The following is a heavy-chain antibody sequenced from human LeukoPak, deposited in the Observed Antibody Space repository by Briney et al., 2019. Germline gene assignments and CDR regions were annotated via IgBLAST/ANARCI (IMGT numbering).Heavy chain of an antibody. J-gene: IGHJ5*02. CDR2: IYYTGRT. D-gene: IGHD6-13*01. V-gene: IGHV4-39*05. Sequence: AEAPSLTCTASGGSISSSGHSWGCIRPPPGLWLEAIGTIYYTGRTYYNPSLESRVTISVDTSKNQFSLRLSSVTAADTAVYCCAQSLCSSDWMGNWFDRWGQGMLVTVSS. CDR1: GGSISSSGHS. CDR3: AQSLCSSDWMGNWFDR.